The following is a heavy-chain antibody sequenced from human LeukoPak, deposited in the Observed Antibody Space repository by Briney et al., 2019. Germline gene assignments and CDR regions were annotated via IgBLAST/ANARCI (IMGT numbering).Heavy chain of an antibody. CDR1: GGSISSYY. D-gene: IGHD4-17*01. Sequence: TSEALSLTCTVSGGSISSYYWSWIRQPPGKGLEWIGYIYYSGSTNYNPSLKSRVTISVDTSKNQFSLKLSSVTAADTAVYYCARGVGYGDYPYWGQGTLVTVSS. CDR2: IYYSGST. CDR3: ARGVGYGDYPY. J-gene: IGHJ4*02. V-gene: IGHV4-59*08.